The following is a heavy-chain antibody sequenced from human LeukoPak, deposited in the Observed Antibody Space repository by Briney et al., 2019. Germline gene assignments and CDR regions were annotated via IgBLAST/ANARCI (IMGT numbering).Heavy chain of an antibody. CDR3: ATKGYCSSTSCHVVYYYYGMDV. J-gene: IGHJ6*02. D-gene: IGHD2-2*01. CDR2: ISGSGAST. CDR1: GFTFSSYA. V-gene: IGHV3-23*01. Sequence: AGGSLRLSCATSGFTFSSYAMNWVRQAPGKGLEWVSAISGSGASTYYADSVKGRFTISRDNSKNTLYLQMNSLRAEDTAVYYCATKGYCSSTSCHVVYYYYGMDVWGQGTTVTVSS.